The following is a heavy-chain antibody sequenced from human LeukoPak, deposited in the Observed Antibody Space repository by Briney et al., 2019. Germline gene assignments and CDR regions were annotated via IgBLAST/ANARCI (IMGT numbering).Heavy chain of an antibody. CDR1: GYTFTTYG. CDR2: ISTYNGNT. D-gene: IGHD3-3*01. V-gene: IGHV1-18*01. Sequence: GASVKVSCKASGYTFTTYGLSWVRQAPGQGLEWMGWISTYNGNTSYAQKFQGRVTMTTDTSTSTAYMELRSLRSDDTAVYYCARDPTEDFWSGFYSYFDFWGQGTLVTVSS. J-gene: IGHJ4*02. CDR3: ARDPTEDFWSGFYSYFDF.